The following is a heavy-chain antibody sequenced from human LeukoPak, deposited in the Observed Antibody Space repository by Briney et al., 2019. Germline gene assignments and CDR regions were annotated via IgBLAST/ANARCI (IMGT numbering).Heavy chain of an antibody. D-gene: IGHD3-9*01. Sequence: GGTLRLSCAASGFTFSSYGMSWVRQAPGKGLEWVSAISGSGGSTYYADSVKGRFTISRDNSKNTLYLQMNSLRAEDTAVYYCARAQGYYDILTGYEVPYYFDYWGQGTLVTVSS. CDR1: GFTFSSYG. CDR3: ARAQGYYDILTGYEVPYYFDY. CDR2: ISGSGGST. J-gene: IGHJ4*02. V-gene: IGHV3-23*01.